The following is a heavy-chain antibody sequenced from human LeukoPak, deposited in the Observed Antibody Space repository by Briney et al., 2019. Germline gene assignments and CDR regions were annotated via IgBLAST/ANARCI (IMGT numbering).Heavy chain of an antibody. CDR1: GGSTSSYY. Sequence: SQTLSLTCTVSGGSTSSYYWSWIRQPPGKGLEWIGEINHSGSTNYNPSLKSRVTISVDTSNNQFSLKLSSVTAADTAVYYCARGQGYVDYWGQGTLVTVSS. V-gene: IGHV4-34*01. CDR2: INHSGST. CDR3: ARGQGYVDY. J-gene: IGHJ4*02.